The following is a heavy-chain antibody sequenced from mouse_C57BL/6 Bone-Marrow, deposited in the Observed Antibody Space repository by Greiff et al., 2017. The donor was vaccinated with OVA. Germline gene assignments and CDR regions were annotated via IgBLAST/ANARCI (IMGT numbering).Heavy chain of an antibody. D-gene: IGHD1-1*01. CDR1: GYAFSSSW. CDR2: IHPGERNT. Sequence: QVQLQESGPELVKPGASVKISCKASGYAFSSSWMNWVKQRTGKGLEWIGRIHPGERNTTYNGKVKGKATRTADNSSSKADMQLSSLTSEDSAVYFCARDYVSNSFAYWGQGTLVTVSA. V-gene: IGHV1-82*01. J-gene: IGHJ3*01. CDR3: ARDYVSNSFAY.